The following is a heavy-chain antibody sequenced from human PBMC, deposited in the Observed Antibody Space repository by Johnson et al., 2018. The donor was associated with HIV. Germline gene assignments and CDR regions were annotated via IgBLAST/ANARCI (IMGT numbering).Heavy chain of an antibody. D-gene: IGHD1-26*01. J-gene: IGHJ3*02. Sequence: EVQLVESGGGLVQPGRSMRLSCTTSGFIFGDYAMSWFRQTPGKGLEWVSFIRSKGYGGTTEYAASVKGRFTMSRDDSKSIAYLQMNSLKNEDTGVYYCATVHKWELLLGAFDIWGQGTMVTVSS. CDR1: GFIFGDYA. CDR2: IRSKGYGGTT. CDR3: ATVHKWELLLGAFDI. V-gene: IGHV3-49*03.